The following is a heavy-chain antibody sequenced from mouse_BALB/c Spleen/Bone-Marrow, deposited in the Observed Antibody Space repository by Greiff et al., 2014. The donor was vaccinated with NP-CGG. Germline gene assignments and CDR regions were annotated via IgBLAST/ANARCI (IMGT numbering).Heavy chain of an antibody. CDR2: IHPSDTET. CDR1: GYSFTSYW. CDR3: ARLEGNYGSTFAY. J-gene: IGHJ3*01. V-gene: IGHV1-61*01. D-gene: IGHD1-1*01. Sequence: QVQLQQSGAELVRPGASVKLSCKASGYSFTSYWMNWVKQRPGQGLEWTGMIHPSDTETRLNQRFKDKATLTVDKSSNTAYMQPSSPTSEDSAVYYCARLEGNYGSTFAYWGQGTLVTVSA.